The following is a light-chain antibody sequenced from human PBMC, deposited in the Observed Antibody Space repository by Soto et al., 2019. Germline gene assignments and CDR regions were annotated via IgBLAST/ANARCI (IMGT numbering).Light chain of an antibody. J-gene: IGKJ1*01. V-gene: IGKV3-20*01. CDR3: QQYGSSPRT. CDR1: QSVTDKY. Sequence: IVLTQSPGTLSFSPGERATLSCRASQSVTDKYFAWFQQKPGQAPRLFIYDVSTRATGIPDRFSASGSGTDFSLTISRLVPEDFAVYYCQQYGSSPRTFGQGTKVDIK. CDR2: DVS.